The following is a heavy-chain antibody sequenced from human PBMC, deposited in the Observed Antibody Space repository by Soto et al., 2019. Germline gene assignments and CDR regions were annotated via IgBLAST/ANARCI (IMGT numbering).Heavy chain of an antibody. D-gene: IGHD4-17*01. CDR3: ARGPDYEGYFDY. J-gene: IGHJ4*02. CDR1: GYTFTNYG. CDR2: INTYNGNT. Sequence: GASVKVSCKASGYTFTNYGISWVRQAPGQGLEWMGWINTYNGNTNHAQKLQGRVTMTTDTSTSTAYMELRSLRSDDTAVYYCARGPDYEGYFDYWGRGTLVTVSS. V-gene: IGHV1-18*01.